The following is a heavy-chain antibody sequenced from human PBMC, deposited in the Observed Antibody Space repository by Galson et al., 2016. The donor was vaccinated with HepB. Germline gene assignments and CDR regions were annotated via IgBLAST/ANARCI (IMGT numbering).Heavy chain of an antibody. D-gene: IGHD3-10*01. J-gene: IGHJ4*02. CDR3: ARGTQRLGDN. CDR1: GFGFRAYG. V-gene: IGHV3-23*01. Sequence: SLRLSCAASGFGFRAYGMSWVRQAPRQGLEWLGAISASGGSTYYAHNVQDRVTMTRDNSASTFYMDLSSLRAEDTAVYYGARGTQRLGDNWGQGILVTVSS. CDR2: ISASGGST.